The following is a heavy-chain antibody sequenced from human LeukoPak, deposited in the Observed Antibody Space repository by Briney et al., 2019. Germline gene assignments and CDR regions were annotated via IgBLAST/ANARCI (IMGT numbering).Heavy chain of an antibody. CDR3: AKSSTQWLAYVDY. J-gene: IGHJ4*02. CDR1: GGTFSSYV. CDR2: ISGSGGST. Sequence: ASVKVSCKASGGTFSSYVMSWVRQAPGKGLEWVSAISGSGGSTYYADSVKGRFTISRDNSKNTLYLQMNSLRAEDTAVYYCAKSSTQWLAYVDYWGQGTLVTVSS. V-gene: IGHV3-23*01. D-gene: IGHD6-19*01.